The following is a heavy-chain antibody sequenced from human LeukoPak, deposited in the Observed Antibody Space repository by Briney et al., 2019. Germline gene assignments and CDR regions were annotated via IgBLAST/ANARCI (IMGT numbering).Heavy chain of an antibody. CDR2: ISSSSSTI. Sequence: GVSLRLSCTGYGFTFGDYDMNWVRQAPGKGLEGVSYISSSSSTIYYADSVKGRFTNSRQNAKHSLYLQMNSLSAEDTAVYYCARDTYAWDGYNSGGFDYWGQGTLVTVSS. CDR3: ARDTYAWDGYNSGGFDY. V-gene: IGHV3-48*01. CDR1: GFTFGDYD. J-gene: IGHJ4*02. D-gene: IGHD5-24*01.